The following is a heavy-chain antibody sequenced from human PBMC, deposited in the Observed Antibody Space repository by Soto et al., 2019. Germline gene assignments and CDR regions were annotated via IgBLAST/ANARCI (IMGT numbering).Heavy chain of an antibody. CDR1: GFTFSSYA. Sequence: EVQLLESGGGLVQPGGSLRLSCAASGFTFSSYAMSWVRQAPGKGLEWVSAISGSGGSTYYADSVKGRFTISRDNSKNTLYLQMSSLRAEDTAVYYCAKGRGYCSSTSCYGGSDYWGQGTLVTVYS. D-gene: IGHD2-2*01. CDR2: ISGSGGST. J-gene: IGHJ4*02. V-gene: IGHV3-23*01. CDR3: AKGRGYCSSTSCYGGSDY.